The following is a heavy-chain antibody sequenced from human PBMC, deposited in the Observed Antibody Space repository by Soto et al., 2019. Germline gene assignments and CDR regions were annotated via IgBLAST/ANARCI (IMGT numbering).Heavy chain of an antibody. CDR1: GYTFTSYG. CDR3: ARDIVVVPAAIYWFDP. D-gene: IGHD2-2*01. J-gene: IGHJ5*02. CDR2: ISAYNGNT. Sequence: QVQLVQSGAEVKKPGASVKVSCKASGYTFTSYGISWVRQAPGQGLEWMGWISAYNGNTNYAQKLQGRVTMTTDTSTNTAYMELRSLRSDDTAVYYCARDIVVVPAAIYWFDPWGQGTLVTVSS. V-gene: IGHV1-18*01.